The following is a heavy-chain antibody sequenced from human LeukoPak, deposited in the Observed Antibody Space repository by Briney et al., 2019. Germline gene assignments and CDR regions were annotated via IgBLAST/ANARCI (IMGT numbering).Heavy chain of an antibody. CDR1: GGSISSYY. J-gene: IGHJ4*02. CDR2: IYDSGST. D-gene: IGHD2-21*01. CDR3: AGYPILGAYCGGDCYFEY. Sequence: SETLTLTCTVSGGSISSYYWSWIRQPPGKGLEWIGYIYDSGSTNYNPSLKSRLTISVDTSKNQFSLNLSSVTAADTAVYYCAGYPILGAYCGGDCYFEYWGQGTLVTVSS. V-gene: IGHV4-59*01.